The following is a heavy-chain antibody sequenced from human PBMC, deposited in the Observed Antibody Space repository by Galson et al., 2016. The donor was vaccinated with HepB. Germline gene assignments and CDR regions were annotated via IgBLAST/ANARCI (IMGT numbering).Heavy chain of an antibody. CDR1: GFNFRDYA. J-gene: IGHJ6*02. V-gene: IGHV3-49*03. CDR3: TPLPGVHYYYGLDV. D-gene: IGHD2-8*01. CDR2: IRSKAYGGTA. Sequence: SLRLSCATSGFNFRDYAMNWFRQAPGKGLEWVSLIRSKAYGGTADYAASVQGRFTMSRDDSKGITYLQMNSPQIEDTGVYYCTPLPGVHYYYGLDVWGQGTTVTVS.